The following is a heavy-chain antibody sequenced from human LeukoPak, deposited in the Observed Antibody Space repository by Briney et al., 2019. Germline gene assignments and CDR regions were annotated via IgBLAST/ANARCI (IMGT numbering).Heavy chain of an antibody. CDR2: ISAYNGNT. Sequence: GASVKVSCKASGYTFTGYYMHWVRQAPGQGLEWMGWISAYNGNTNYAQKLQGRVTMTTDTSTSTAYMELRSLRSDDTAVYYCARVGALLWFGELGLGAFDIWGQGTMVTVSS. V-gene: IGHV1-18*04. J-gene: IGHJ3*02. CDR1: GYTFTGYY. CDR3: ARVGALLWFGELGLGAFDI. D-gene: IGHD3-10*01.